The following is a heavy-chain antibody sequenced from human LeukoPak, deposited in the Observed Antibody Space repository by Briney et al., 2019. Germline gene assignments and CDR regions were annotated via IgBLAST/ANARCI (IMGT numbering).Heavy chain of an antibody. Sequence: GASVKVSCKASGYTFTGYYMHWVQQAPGQGLEWMGWINPNSGGTNYAQKFQGRVTMTRDTSISTAYMELRSLRSDDTAVYYCARDHMVRGGKIDYWDQGTLVTVSS. CDR2: INPNSGGT. CDR1: GYTFTGYY. D-gene: IGHD3-10*01. CDR3: ARDHMVRGGKIDY. V-gene: IGHV1-2*02. J-gene: IGHJ4*02.